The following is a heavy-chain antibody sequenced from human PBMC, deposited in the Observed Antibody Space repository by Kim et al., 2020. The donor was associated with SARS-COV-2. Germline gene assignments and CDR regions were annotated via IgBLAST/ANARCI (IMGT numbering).Heavy chain of an antibody. J-gene: IGHJ4*02. CDR1: GFTFDDYA. Sequence: GGSLRLSCAASGFTFDDYAMHWVRQAPGKGLEWVSGISWNSGSIGYADSVKGRVTISRDNAKNSLYLQMNSLRAEDTALYYCAKDSTGSSNYFDYWGQGT. CDR2: ISWNSGSI. CDR3: AKDSTGSSNYFDY. D-gene: IGHD6-19*01. V-gene: IGHV3-9*01.